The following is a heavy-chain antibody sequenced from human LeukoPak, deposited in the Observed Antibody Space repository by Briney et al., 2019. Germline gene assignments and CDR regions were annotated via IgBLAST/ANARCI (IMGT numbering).Heavy chain of an antibody. CDR2: IHASENT. Sequence: SETLSLTCTFSGGFINNFYWSWIRQPAGKGLECIGRIHASENTNYNPSLKSRVTMSVDTCKNQFSLKLSSVTAADTAVYYCARGSNYYGSGSAYYYYMDVWGKGTTVTVSS. J-gene: IGHJ6*03. CDR1: GGFINNFY. CDR3: ARGSNYYGSGSAYYYYMDV. D-gene: IGHD3-10*01. V-gene: IGHV4-4*07.